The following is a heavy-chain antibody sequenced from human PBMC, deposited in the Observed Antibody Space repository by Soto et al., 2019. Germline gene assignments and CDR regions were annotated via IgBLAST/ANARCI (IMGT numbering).Heavy chain of an antibody. J-gene: IGHJ3*02. V-gene: IGHV1-3*01. CDR2: INAGNGNT. D-gene: IGHD2-2*01. CDR1: GYTFTSYA. CDR3: AGGGGCSSTSCYASAFDI. Sequence: QVQLVQSGAEVKKPGASVKVSCKASGYTFTSYAMHWVRQAPGQRLEWMGWINAGNGNTKYSQKFQGKVPITRDTSASTAYRELSSLRSEDTAVYYCAGGGGCSSTSCYASAFDIWGQGTMVTVSS.